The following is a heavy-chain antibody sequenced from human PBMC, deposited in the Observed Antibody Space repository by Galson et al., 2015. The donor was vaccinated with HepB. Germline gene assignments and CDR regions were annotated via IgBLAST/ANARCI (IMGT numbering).Heavy chain of an antibody. Sequence: SLRLSCAASGFTFSSYSMNWVRQAPGKGLEWVSSISSSSSYIYYADSVKGRFTISRDNAKNSLYLQMNSLRAEDTAVYYCASNQAPYYYDSSGYYGWEWYFDYWGQGTLVTVSS. J-gene: IGHJ4*02. CDR1: GFTFSSYS. CDR3: ASNQAPYYYDSSGYYGWEWYFDY. CDR2: ISSSSSYI. D-gene: IGHD3-22*01. V-gene: IGHV3-21*01.